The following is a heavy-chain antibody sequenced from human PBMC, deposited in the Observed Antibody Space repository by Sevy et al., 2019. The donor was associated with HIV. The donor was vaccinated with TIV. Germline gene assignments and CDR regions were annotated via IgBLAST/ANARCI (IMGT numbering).Heavy chain of an antibody. CDR1: GDSINNFY. D-gene: IGHD2-2*02. J-gene: IGHJ4*02. CDR3: ARLRWVVVDTPGATPGCYFDS. V-gene: IGHV4-59*12. CDR2: ISYSGTT. Sequence: SETLSLTCSVSGDSINNFYWAWIRQPPGKGLEWIGYISYSGTTDYSPSLKSRVDISIDTSMKQFSLNLKSVTAADTAVYYCARLRWVVVDTPGATPGCYFDSWGQGTLVTVSS.